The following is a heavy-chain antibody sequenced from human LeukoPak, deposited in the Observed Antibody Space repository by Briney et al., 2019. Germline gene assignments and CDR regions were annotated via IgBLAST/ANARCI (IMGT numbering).Heavy chain of an antibody. CDR2: IAYDGSNK. CDR1: GFTFTNYG. J-gene: IGHJ5*02. D-gene: IGHD3/OR15-3a*01. Sequence: PGGSLRLSCAASGFTFTNYGMPWVRQSPGKGLEWVAVIAYDGSNKQYAESVKGRFTISRDNSKNTVYLQMDSLRPEDTAVYYCARDKGDSESWTGYYTGLVDTWGQGTLVSVSS. CDR3: ARDKGDSESWTGYYTGLVDT. V-gene: IGHV3-30*03.